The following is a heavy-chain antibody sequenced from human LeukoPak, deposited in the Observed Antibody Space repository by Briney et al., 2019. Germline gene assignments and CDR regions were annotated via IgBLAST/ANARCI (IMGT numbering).Heavy chain of an antibody. CDR2: INHSGST. V-gene: IGHV4-34*01. J-gene: IGHJ4*02. CDR1: GGSIISYY. D-gene: IGHD3-22*01. CDR3: ARGRDYYDSSGYPISTFDY. Sequence: PSETLSLTCTVSGGSIISYYWSGIRQPPGKGLEGIGEINHSGSTNYNPSLKRRVTISVDTSKTQFSLKLSSVTAADTAVYYCARGRDYYDSSGYPISTFDYWGQGTLVTVSS.